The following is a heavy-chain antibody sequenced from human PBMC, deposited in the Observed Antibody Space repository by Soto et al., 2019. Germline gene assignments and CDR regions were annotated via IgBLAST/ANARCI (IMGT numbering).Heavy chain of an antibody. D-gene: IGHD2-8*01. V-gene: IGHV3-11*01. CDR1: GITLSDNY. CDR2: ISNSDYTT. Sequence: QVHLVASGGGLVKPGGSLRLSCVASGITLSDNYMTWIRQAPGKGLEWLSYISNSDYTTYYADSVKGRFTISRDNATNSLYLQLNGLRVEDTAVYYCASGKWSLDYWGQGILVTVSS. CDR3: ASGKWSLDY. J-gene: IGHJ4*02.